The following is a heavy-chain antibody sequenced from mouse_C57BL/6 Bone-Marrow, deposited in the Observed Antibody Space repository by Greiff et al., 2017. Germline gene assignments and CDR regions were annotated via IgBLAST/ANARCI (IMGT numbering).Heavy chain of an antibody. D-gene: IGHD2-10*02. CDR3: ARWGYGNYGAWFAY. J-gene: IGHJ3*01. Sequence: VQLQQPGTELVKPGASVKLSCKASGYTFTSYWMHWVKQRPGQGLEWIGNINPSNGGTNYNAKFKSKATLTVDKSSSTAYMQLSSLTSGDSAVYYCARWGYGNYGAWFAYWGQGTLVTVSA. CDR1: GYTFTSYW. CDR2: INPSNGGT. V-gene: IGHV1-53*01.